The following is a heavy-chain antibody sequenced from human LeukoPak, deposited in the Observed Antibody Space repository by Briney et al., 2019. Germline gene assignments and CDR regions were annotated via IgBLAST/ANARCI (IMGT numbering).Heavy chain of an antibody. V-gene: IGHV4-59*01. Sequence: SETLSLTCTVSGGSISSYYWSWIRQPPGKGLEWIGYIYYSGSTNYNPSLKSRVTISVDTSKNQFSLKLSSVTAADTAVYYCAREAPSGSYYYYYYMDVWGKGTTVTVSS. D-gene: IGHD1-26*01. CDR2: IYYSGST. CDR1: GGSISSYY. J-gene: IGHJ6*03. CDR3: AREAPSGSYYYYYYMDV.